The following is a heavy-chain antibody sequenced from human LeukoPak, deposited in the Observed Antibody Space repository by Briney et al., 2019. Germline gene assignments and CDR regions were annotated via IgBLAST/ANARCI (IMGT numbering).Heavy chain of an antibody. CDR1: GFTFSSYS. V-gene: IGHV3-21*01. D-gene: IGHD2-2*01. CDR3: ARGGYCSSTSCYFWFDP. CDR2: ISNSSSYI. J-gene: IGHJ5*02. Sequence: PGGSLRLSCAASGFTFSSYSMNWVRQAPGKGLEWVSSISNSSSYIYYADSVKGRFTISRDNAKNSLYLQMNSLRAEDTAVYYCARGGYCSSTSCYFWFDPWGQGTLVTVSS.